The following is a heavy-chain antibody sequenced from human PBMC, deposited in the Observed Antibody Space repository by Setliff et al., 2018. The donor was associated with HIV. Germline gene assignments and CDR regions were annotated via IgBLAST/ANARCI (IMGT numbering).Heavy chain of an antibody. CDR2: INPSGGST. CDR3: ACTYYYGSGSPGSYYYYMDV. CDR1: GYTFTSDY. V-gene: IGHV1-46*01. Sequence: GASVKVSCKASGYTFTSDYIHWVRQAPGQGLEWMGIINPSGGSTSYAQKFQGRVTMTRDTSTSTVYMELSSLRSEDTAVYYCACTYYYGSGSPGSYYYYMDVWGKGTTVTVSS. D-gene: IGHD3-10*01. J-gene: IGHJ6*03.